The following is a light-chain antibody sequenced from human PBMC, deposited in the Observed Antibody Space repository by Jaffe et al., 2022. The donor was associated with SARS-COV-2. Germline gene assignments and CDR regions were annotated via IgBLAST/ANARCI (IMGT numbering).Light chain of an antibody. CDR3: QQYDNWPPGA. CDR1: QSVRNN. V-gene: IGKV3-15*01. J-gene: IGKJ2*01. CDR2: GAS. Sequence: IMMTQSPATLSVSPGESATFSCRASQSVRNNLAWYQQKPGQAPRLLIQGASSRAPGVPARISGSGSGTEFTLTISSLQSEDSAVYYCQQYDNWPPGAFGQGTKLEIK.